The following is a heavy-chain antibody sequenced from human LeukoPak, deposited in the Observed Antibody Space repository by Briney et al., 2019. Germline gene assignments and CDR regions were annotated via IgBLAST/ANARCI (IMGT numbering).Heavy chain of an antibody. V-gene: IGHV5-10-1*01. Sequence: GESLKISCKGSGYSFITYWISWVRQMPGKGLEWLGRIDPSDSYTNYSPSFQGHVTISADKSISTAYLQWTSLKASDTAMYYCATLPHNYADYVRSDYWGQGTLLTVSS. CDR1: GYSFITYW. CDR2: IDPSDSYT. J-gene: IGHJ4*02. CDR3: ATLPHNYADYVRSDY. D-gene: IGHD4-17*01.